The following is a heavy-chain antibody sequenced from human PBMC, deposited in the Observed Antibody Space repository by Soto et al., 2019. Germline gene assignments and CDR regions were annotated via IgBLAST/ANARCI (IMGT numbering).Heavy chain of an antibody. CDR1: GYSISSGHS. CDR3: ATLPRLDGMNV. J-gene: IGHJ6*02. D-gene: IGHD6-25*01. Sequence: SETLSLTCAVSGYSISSGHSWGWIRQPPGKGLEWIGSIFHTGSTYYNPSLKSRVTLSVDTSKNQFSLKLSSVTAADTAVYFCATLPRLDGMNVWGQGTTVTVSS. V-gene: IGHV4-38-2*01. CDR2: IFHTGST.